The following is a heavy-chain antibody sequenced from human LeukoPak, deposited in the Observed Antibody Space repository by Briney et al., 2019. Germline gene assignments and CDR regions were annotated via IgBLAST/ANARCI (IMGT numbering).Heavy chain of an antibody. CDR2: ISSSGSTI. J-gene: IGHJ6*03. D-gene: IGHD3-9*01. Sequence: GGSLRLSCTATGFTLRDYYMSWIRQAPGKGLEWVSYISSSGSTIYYADSVKGRFTISRDNAKNSLYLQMNSLRAGDTAVYYCARGFTGYRYYMDVWGKGTTVTVSS. CDR1: GFTLRDYY. CDR3: ARGFTGYRYYMDV. V-gene: IGHV3-11*01.